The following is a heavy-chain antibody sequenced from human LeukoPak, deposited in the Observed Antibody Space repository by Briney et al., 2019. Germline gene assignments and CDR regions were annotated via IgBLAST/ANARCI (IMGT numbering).Heavy chain of an antibody. V-gene: IGHV3-30*02. D-gene: IGHD3-22*01. CDR1: GFTFSSYG. CDR2: IRYDGSNK. CDR3: ASLPPPYDSSGYYLDY. J-gene: IGHJ4*02. Sequence: GGSLRLSCAASGFTFSSYGMHWVRQAPGKGLEWVAFIRYDGSNKYFADSVKGRFTISRDNSKNTLYLQMNSLRAEDTAVYYCASLPPPYDSSGYYLDYWGQGTLVTVSS.